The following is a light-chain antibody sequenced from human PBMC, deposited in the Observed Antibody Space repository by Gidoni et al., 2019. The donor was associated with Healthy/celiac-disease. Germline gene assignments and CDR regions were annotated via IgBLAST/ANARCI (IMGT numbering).Light chain of an antibody. J-gene: IGKJ5*01. Sequence: IVVTQSPLSLPVNPGEPASSSCRSSQSLLHSTGYNYLDWYLQKPGQFPPRLSYLGFNRSSRVPDRLSGRGPGTDLTLQTSRVAAEDVGLPYCTQALQTPPTFGQGTRLDI. CDR3: TQALQTPPT. V-gene: IGKV2-28*01. CDR2: LGF. CDR1: QSLLHSTGYNY.